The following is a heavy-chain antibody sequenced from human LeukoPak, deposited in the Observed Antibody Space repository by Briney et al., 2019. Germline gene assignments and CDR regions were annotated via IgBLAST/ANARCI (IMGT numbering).Heavy chain of an antibody. J-gene: IGHJ5*02. D-gene: IGHD3/OR15-3a*01. Sequence: SETLSLTCAVSGGSISSGGYSWSWIRQPPGKGLEWIGYIYYSRNTLHNPTLRSRVTISVDMSKNQFSLRLSSVTAADTAVYYCARHADIGLIRNGFDPWGQGTLVTVSS. CDR3: ARHADIGLIRNGFDP. CDR1: GGSISSGGYS. V-gene: IGHV4-61*08. CDR2: IYYSRNT.